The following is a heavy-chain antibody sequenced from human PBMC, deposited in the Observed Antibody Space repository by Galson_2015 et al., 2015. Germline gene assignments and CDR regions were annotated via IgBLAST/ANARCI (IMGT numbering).Heavy chain of an antibody. CDR1: GSTFTSYA. Sequence: SVKVSCKASGSTFTSYAMHWVRQAPGQRLEWIGWINAGNGNTKYSQKFQGRVTFTRDTSASTAYMELSSLRSEDTAVYYCARDPPAAGRSWYYGMDVWGQGTTVTVSS. V-gene: IGHV1-3*01. D-gene: IGHD6-13*01. J-gene: IGHJ6*02. CDR2: INAGNGNT. CDR3: ARDPPAAGRSWYYGMDV.